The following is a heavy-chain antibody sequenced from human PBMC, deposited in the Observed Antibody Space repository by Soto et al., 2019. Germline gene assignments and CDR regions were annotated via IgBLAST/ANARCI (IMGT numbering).Heavy chain of an antibody. J-gene: IGHJ4*02. CDR3: ASHYPGHTYFDY. V-gene: IGHV4-59*08. Sequence: SETLSLTCTVSGGSISSYYWSWIRQPPGKGLDWIGYSYYSGSTNSNPSLKSRVTISVDTSKNQFSLKLTSVTAADTAVYYCASHYPGHTYFDYWGQGALVTVSS. CDR2: SYYSGST. CDR1: GGSISSYY. D-gene: IGHD2-21*01.